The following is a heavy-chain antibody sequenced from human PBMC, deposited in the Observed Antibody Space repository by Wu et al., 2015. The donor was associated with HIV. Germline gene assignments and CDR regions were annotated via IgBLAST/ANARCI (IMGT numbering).Heavy chain of an antibody. V-gene: IGHV1-2*02. D-gene: IGHD6-13*01. CDR1: GYTFTGYY. CDR3: ARGHVAAASGIIGY. Sequence: QVQLVRSGAEVKKPGASVKVSCKASGYTFTGYYMHWVRQAPGQGLEWMGLMNPSTGDTDYAQRFQGRVTMTRDTSTTTAYMELNNLKIDDTAIYYCARGHVAAASGIIGYWGQGTLVIVSS. J-gene: IGHJ4*02. CDR2: MNPSTGDT.